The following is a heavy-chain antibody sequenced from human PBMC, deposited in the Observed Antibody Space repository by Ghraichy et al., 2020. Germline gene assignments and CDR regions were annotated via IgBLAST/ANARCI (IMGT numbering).Heavy chain of an antibody. J-gene: IGHJ5*02. CDR2: IYYSGST. CDR1: GGSISSYY. D-gene: IGHD1-26*01. Sequence: SETLSLTCTVSGGSISSYYWSWIRQPPGKGLEWIGYIYYSGSTNYNPSLKSRVTISVDTSKNQFSLKLSSVTAADTAVYYCARWGPSHIVGNNWFDPWGQGTLVTISS. CDR3: ARWGPSHIVGNNWFDP. V-gene: IGHV4-59*01.